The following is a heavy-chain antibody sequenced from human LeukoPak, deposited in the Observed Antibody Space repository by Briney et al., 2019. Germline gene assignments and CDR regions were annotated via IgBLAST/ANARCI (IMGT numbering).Heavy chain of an antibody. V-gene: IGHV3-7*01. D-gene: IGHD2-21*02. CDR2: IRQSGGAK. CDR1: GFTFSNYW. Sequence: GGSLRLSCAASGFTFSNYWMSWVRQAPGKGLEWVANIRQSGGAKYFLDSVKGRFTISRDNAKNSLYLQMNSLRAEDTAVYYCVRDCEEHYGVDPPDFWGQGTLVTVSS. J-gene: IGHJ4*02. CDR3: VRDCEEHYGVDPPDF.